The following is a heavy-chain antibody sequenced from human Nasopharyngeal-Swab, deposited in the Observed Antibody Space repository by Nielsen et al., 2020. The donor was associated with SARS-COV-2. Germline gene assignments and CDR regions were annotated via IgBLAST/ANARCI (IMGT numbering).Heavy chain of an antibody. CDR2: INHSGST. J-gene: IGHJ4*02. CDR3: ARVVTWGYSSGYGGTHVAHGIYFDY. D-gene: IGHD5-18*01. Sequence: RQAPGKGLEWIGEINHSGSTNYNPSLKSRVTISVDTSKNQFSLKLSSVTAADTAVYYCARVVTWGYSSGYGGTHVAHGIYFDYWGQGTLVTVSS. V-gene: IGHV4-34*01.